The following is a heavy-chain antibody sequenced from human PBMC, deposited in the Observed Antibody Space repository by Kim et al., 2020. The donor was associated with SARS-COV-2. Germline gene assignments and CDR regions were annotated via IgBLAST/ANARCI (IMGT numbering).Heavy chain of an antibody. D-gene: IGHD3-3*01. CDR3: ARGYDFWSSHAFDI. J-gene: IGHJ3*02. Sequence: GGSLRLSCAASGFTFDDYAMHWVRQAPGKGLEWVSGISWNSGSIGYADSVKGRFTITRDNAKTSLYLQMNSLRPEDTALYYCARGYDFWSSHAFDIWGQGTMVTVSS. V-gene: IGHV3-9*01. CDR1: GFTFDDYA. CDR2: ISWNSGSI.